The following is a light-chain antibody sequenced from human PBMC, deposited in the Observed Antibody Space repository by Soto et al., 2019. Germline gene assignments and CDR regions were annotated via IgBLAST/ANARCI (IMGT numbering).Light chain of an antibody. CDR2: DVT. CDR3: KSYAGSNTYV. J-gene: IGLJ1*01. Sequence: QSALTQPRSVSGSPGQSVTISCTGTSSDVGRYDYVSWYQQHPGKAPKLIVYDVTERPSGVPDRFSGSKSGNTASLTVSGLQAADEADYFCKSYAGSNTYVFGSGTKVTVL. CDR1: SSDVGRYDY. V-gene: IGLV2-11*01.